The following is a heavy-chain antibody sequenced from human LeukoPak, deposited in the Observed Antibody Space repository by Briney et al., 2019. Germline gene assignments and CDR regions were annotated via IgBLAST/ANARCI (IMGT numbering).Heavy chain of an antibody. CDR1: GFTFSSYG. CDR3: AKDSAFYYIDV. Sequence: GGSLRLSCAASGFTFSSYGMHWVSQAPGKGLEWVAFIRYNGNNQYYADSVKGRFTISRDNSKNTLYLQMNSLKGDDTAVYYCAKDSAFYYIDVWGKGTTVIISS. CDR2: IRYNGNNQ. V-gene: IGHV3-30*02. D-gene: IGHD3-10*01. J-gene: IGHJ6*03.